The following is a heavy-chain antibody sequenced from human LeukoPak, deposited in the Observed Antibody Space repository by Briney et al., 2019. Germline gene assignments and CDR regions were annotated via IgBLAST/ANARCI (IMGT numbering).Heavy chain of an antibody. CDR2: ISSSSSTI. D-gene: IGHD6-13*01. J-gene: IGHJ3*02. CDR3: ARLGGEQQLDAFDI. CDR1: GFTFSSYA. V-gene: IGHV3-48*04. Sequence: PGGSLRLSCAASGFTFSSYAMHWVRQAPGKGREWVSYISSSSSTIYYADSVKGRFTISRDNAKNSLYLQMNSLRAEDTAVYYCARLGGEQQLDAFDIWGQGTMVTVSS.